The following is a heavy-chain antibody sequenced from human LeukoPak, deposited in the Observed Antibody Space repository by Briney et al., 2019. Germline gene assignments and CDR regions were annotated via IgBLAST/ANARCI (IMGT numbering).Heavy chain of an antibody. V-gene: IGHV4-34*01. CDR1: GGSFNDYY. CDR3: AREGAVAVDENHDY. Sequence: PSETLSLTCAVYGGSFNDYYWTWIRRSPGKGLEWIGEINHSGSTSYNPSLKSRVTISVDASKSQFSLKLNSVTAADKAVYYCAREGAVAVDENHDYWGQGTLVTVSS. D-gene: IGHD6-19*01. J-gene: IGHJ4*02. CDR2: INHSGST.